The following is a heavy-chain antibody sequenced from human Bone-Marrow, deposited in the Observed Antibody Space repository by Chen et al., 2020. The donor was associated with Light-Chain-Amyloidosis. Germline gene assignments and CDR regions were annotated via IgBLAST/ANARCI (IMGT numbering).Heavy chain of an antibody. D-gene: IGHD3-16*01. J-gene: IGHJ4*02. CDR3: TTEYLGAYDY. Sequence: EVQLVESGGGLVQPGESLRLSCAASGLSFSNNWMSWVRQAPGKGLEWVANVQGDGSDKYYVDSVKGRFTISRDNAKNSLYLQMNSLRAEDTAVYYCTTEYLGAYDYWGQGTLLTVSS. CDR1: GLSFSNNW. CDR2: VQGDGSDK. V-gene: IGHV3-7*05.